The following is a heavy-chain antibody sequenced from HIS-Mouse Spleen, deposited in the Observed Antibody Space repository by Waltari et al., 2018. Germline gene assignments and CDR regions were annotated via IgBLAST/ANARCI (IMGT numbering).Heavy chain of an antibody. Sequence: EVQLVESGGGLVQPGGSLRLSGAASVFTVSSNSRSWVRQAPGKGLEWVSVIYSGGSTYYADSVKGRFTISRDNSKNTLYLQMNSLRAEDTAVYYCARRGRERDYWGQGTLVTVSS. CDR3: ARRGRERDY. CDR2: IYSGGST. D-gene: IGHD1-26*01. CDR1: VFTVSSNS. V-gene: IGHV3-66*04. J-gene: IGHJ4*02.